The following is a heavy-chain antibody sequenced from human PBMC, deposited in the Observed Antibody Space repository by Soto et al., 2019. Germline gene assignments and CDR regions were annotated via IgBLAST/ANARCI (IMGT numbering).Heavy chain of an antibody. Sequence: EVQLVESGGGLVQPGGSLRLSCAASVFTFSSYSMNWVRQAPGKGLEWVSYISSGSSTIYYADSVKGRFTISRDNAKNSLYLQINSLRAEDTAVYYCARVYGIAVAGAIDFWGQGTLVTVSS. CDR3: ARVYGIAVAGAIDF. CDR2: ISSGSSTI. V-gene: IGHV3-48*01. D-gene: IGHD6-19*01. CDR1: VFTFSSYS. J-gene: IGHJ4*02.